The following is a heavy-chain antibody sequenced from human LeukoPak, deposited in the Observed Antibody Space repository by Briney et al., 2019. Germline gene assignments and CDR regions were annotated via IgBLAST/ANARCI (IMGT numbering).Heavy chain of an antibody. CDR3: ARVDNSGEGYFDC. D-gene: IGHD2-2*03. CDR1: GFTVSSSY. CDR2: IYSGGST. Sequence: GGSLRLSCAASGFTVSSSYMGWVRQAPGKGLEWISVIYSGGSTYYADSVNGRFRISRDNSKNTVYLQMNILSAEDTAMYYCARVDNSGEGYFDCWGQGTLVTVSS. V-gene: IGHV3-53*01. J-gene: IGHJ4*02.